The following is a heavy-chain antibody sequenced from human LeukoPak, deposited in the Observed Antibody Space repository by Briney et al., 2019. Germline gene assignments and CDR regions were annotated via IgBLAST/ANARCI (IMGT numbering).Heavy chain of an antibody. J-gene: IGHJ6*02. CDR3: ARGRGTAMVRGKNFYYYGMDV. D-gene: IGHD5-18*01. V-gene: IGHV4-4*02. CDR1: GASINTGTNW. CDR2: IYHNGRT. Sequence: SGTLSLTCAVSGASINTGTNWWSWVRQPPGKGLEWIGEIYHNGRTNYNPSLKNRVTMSVDNSKNQFSLKLTSVTAADTAVYYCARGRGTAMVRGKNFYYYGMDVWGQGTTVTVSS.